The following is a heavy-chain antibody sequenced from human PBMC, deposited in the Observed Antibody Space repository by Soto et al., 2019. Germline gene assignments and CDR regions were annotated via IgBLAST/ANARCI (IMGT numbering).Heavy chain of an antibody. V-gene: IGHV4-4*07. CDR3: ARDYDVNTALNYWYFDL. CDR1: GGSINNYY. J-gene: IGHJ2*01. D-gene: IGHD5-18*01. CDR2: LYPSGRA. Sequence: QVQLQESGPGLVTASETLTLTCTISGGSINNYYWTWVRQPPGKGLEWIGRLYPSGRATYNPSLQSRVTLSVDVSKNQFSLRVNSVTATDTAIYFCARDYDVNTALNYWYFDLWGRGTLVTVSS.